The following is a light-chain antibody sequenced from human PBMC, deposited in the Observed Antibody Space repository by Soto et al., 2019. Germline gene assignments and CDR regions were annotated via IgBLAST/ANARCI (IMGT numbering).Light chain of an antibody. V-gene: IGKV1-39*01. CDR1: QGISTY. Sequence: DIQMTQSPSSLSASVGDRVTITCRASQGISTYLNWYQQKPGKAPKLLIYAASSLQSGVPSRFSGSGSETDFTLTISSLQPEDFATYSCQQSYSTPRTFGQGTKVDIK. J-gene: IGKJ1*01. CDR2: AAS. CDR3: QQSYSTPRT.